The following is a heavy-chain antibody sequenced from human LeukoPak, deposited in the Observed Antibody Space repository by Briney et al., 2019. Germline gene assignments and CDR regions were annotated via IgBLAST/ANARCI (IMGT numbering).Heavy chain of an antibody. CDR2: IYTSGNT. CDR1: GGSISSYY. CDR3: ARDFATPPADAFDI. J-gene: IGHJ3*02. V-gene: IGHV4-4*07. Sequence: PSETLSLTCTVSGGSISSYYWSWIRQPAGKGLEWIGRIYTSGNTNYNPSLKSRVTMSVDTSKNQFSLKLSSVTAADAAVYYCARDFATPPADAFDIWGQGTMVTVSS. D-gene: IGHD3-3*01.